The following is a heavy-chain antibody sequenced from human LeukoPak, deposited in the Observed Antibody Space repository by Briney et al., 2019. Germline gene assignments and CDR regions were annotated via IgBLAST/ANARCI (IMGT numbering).Heavy chain of an antibody. Sequence: ASVKVSCKASGYTFTRHAMHWVRQAPGQRLEWMGWINAGNGDTKYSQKLQGRVTITRDTSASTAYMELSSLRSEDTAVYYCARVGDDDYGVVWGQGTLVTVSS. CDR2: INAGNGDT. V-gene: IGHV1-3*01. D-gene: IGHD4-17*01. CDR1: GYTFTRHA. J-gene: IGHJ4*02. CDR3: ARVGDDDYGVV.